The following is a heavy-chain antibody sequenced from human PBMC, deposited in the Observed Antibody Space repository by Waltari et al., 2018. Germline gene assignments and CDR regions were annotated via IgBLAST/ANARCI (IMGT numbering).Heavy chain of an antibody. Sequence: EVQLLESGGGLVQPGGSLRLSCAASGFTFSSYAMSLVRQAPGKGLEWVSAISGSGGSTYYADSVKGRFTISRDNSKNTLYLQMNSLRAEDTAVYYCAKDLRELLGSQSVWLSYGMDVWGQGTTVTVSS. CDR3: AKDLRELLGSQSVWLSYGMDV. D-gene: IGHD1-26*01. V-gene: IGHV3-23*01. CDR2: ISGSGGST. J-gene: IGHJ6*02. CDR1: GFTFSSYA.